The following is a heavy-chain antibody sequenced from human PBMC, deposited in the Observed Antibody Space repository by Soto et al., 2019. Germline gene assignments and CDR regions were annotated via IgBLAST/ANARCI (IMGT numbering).Heavy chain of an antibody. D-gene: IGHD2-2*01. V-gene: IGHV1-58*01. CDR2: IVVGSGNT. J-gene: IGHJ6*02. Sequence: SVKVSCKASGFTFTSSSLQWVRQARGQRLEWIGWIVVGSGNTNYAQKFQERVTITRDMSTSTAYMELSSLRSEDTAVYYCAAETYCSSTSCDVGYHYYGMEVWGQGNTVTVPS. CDR1: GFTFTSSS. CDR3: AAETYCSSTSCDVGYHYYGMEV.